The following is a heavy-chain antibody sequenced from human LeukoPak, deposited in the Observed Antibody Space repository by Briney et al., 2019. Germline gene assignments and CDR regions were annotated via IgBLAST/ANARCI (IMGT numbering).Heavy chain of an antibody. CDR2: ISTDTGNP. V-gene: IGHV7-4-1*02. J-gene: IGHJ4*02. Sequence: GASVKVSCKTSGYTFTSNAINWVRQAPGHGLEWLGWISTDTGNPTYAQDFTGRFVFSLDTSVSTTYLQISSLKAEDTAMYYCARRQRNGYNSADYWGQGTLVTVSS. CDR1: GYTFTSNA. D-gene: IGHD5-24*01. CDR3: ARRQRNGYNSADY.